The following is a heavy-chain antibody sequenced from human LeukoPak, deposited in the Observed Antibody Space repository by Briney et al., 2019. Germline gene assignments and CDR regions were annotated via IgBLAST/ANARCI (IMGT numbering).Heavy chain of an antibody. CDR1: GYTFTSYY. J-gene: IGHJ5*02. D-gene: IGHD4-17*01. V-gene: IGHV1-46*01. CDR3: VRGWWGTDYGWTNWFDP. CDR2: INPSDGST. Sequence: ASVKVSCKASGYTFTSYYMNWVRQAPGQGLEWMGKINPSDGSTDFAQNLQGRVTMTRDTSTSTVYMELSSLRSEDTAVYYCVRGWWGTDYGWTNWFDPWGQGTLVTVSS.